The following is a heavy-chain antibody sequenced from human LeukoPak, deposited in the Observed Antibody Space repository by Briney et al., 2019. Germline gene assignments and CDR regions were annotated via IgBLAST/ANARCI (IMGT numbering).Heavy chain of an antibody. J-gene: IGHJ5*02. CDR2: ISSSSSTI. CDR3: ARDGGSGYYPLPNWFDP. CDR1: GFTFSSYS. D-gene: IGHD3-3*01. Sequence: PGGSLRLSCAASGFTFSSYSMNWVRQAPGKGLEWVSYISSSSSTIYYADPVKGRFTISRDNAKNSLYLQMNSLRAEDTAVYYCARDGGSGYYPLPNWFDPWGQGTLVTVSS. V-gene: IGHV3-48*01.